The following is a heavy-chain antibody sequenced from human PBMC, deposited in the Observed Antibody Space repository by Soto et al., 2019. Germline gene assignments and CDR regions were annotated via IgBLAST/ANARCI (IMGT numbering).Heavy chain of an antibody. V-gene: IGHV3-33*01. CDR2: LWYDGRRK. J-gene: IGHJ4*02. CDR1: GFSFNNYG. D-gene: IGHD4-17*01. CDR3: ARDNDGTGEYNVFDY. Sequence: QVQVVESGGGVVQPGRSLRLSCVASGFSFNNYGMHWVRQAPGKGLEWVAVLWYDGRRKYYADCLMGRFTISRDTSMNTLYLQMNSVGAEETAVYYCARDNDGTGEYNVFDYWGQGTLVTVSS.